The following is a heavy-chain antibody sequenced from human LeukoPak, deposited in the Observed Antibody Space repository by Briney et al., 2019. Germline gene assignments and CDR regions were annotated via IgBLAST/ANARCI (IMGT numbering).Heavy chain of an antibody. V-gene: IGHV5-51*01. Sequence: GESLKISCKGSGYSFTSYWIGWVRQMPGKGLEWMGIIYPGDSDTTYSPSFQGQVTISADKSISTAYLQWSSLKASDTAMYYCARRVFLGHDAFDIWGQGTMVTVSS. D-gene: IGHD2/OR15-2a*01. CDR1: GYSFTSYW. J-gene: IGHJ3*02. CDR3: ARRVFLGHDAFDI. CDR2: IYPGDSDT.